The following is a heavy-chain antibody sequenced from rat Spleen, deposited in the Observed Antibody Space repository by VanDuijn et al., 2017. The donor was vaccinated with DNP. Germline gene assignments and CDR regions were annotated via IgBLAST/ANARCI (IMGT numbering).Heavy chain of an antibody. D-gene: IGHD1-11*01. CDR3: ARDGEAYYYVMDA. Sequence: EVQLVESGGGLVQPGRSLKLSCAASGFTFSNYDMAWVRQAPTKGLEWVASISPSGGSTYYRDSVKGRFTVSRDNAKSTLYLQMDSLRSEDTATYYCARDGEAYYYVMDAWGQGASVTVSS. V-gene: IGHV5-25*01. CDR1: GFTFSNYD. J-gene: IGHJ4*01. CDR2: ISPSGGST.